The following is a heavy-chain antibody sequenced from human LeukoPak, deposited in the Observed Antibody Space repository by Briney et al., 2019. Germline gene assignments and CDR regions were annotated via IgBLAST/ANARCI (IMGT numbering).Heavy chain of an antibody. Sequence: GGSLRLSCAPSGFTFSSYAMSWVRQAPGKGLEWVSAISGSGGSTYYADSVKGRFTISRDNSKNALYLQKNGRRSEDTAVYHCAAQEEDAFDIWGQGTMVTVSS. V-gene: IGHV3-23*01. J-gene: IGHJ3*02. CDR1: GFTFSSYA. CDR3: AAQEEDAFDI. CDR2: ISGSGGST.